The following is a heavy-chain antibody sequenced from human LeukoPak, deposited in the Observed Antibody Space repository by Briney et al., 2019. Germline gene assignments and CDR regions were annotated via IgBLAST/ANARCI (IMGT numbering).Heavy chain of an antibody. J-gene: IGHJ4*02. V-gene: IGHV3-23*01. CDR1: GFTFSSYA. D-gene: IGHD2-8*01. CDR3: ASMLYDWDYFDY. CDR2: ISGNGDST. Sequence: GGSLRLSCAASGFTFSSYAMSWVRQAPGKGLEWVSAISGNGDSTYYADSLKGRFTISRDNSKNTLYLQMNSLRAEDTAVYYCASMLYDWDYFDYWGQGTLVTVSS.